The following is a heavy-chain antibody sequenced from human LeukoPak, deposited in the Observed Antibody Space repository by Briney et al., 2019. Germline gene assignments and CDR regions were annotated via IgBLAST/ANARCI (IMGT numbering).Heavy chain of an antibody. CDR3: AREREGYFDY. CDR2: ISYDGSNK. J-gene: IGHJ4*02. Sequence: GGSLRLSCAASGFTFSSYAMHWVRQAPGKGLEWVAVISYDGSNKYYADSVKGRFTISRDNSKNTLYLQMNSLRAEDTAVYYCAREREGYFDYWGQGTLVTVSS. V-gene: IGHV3-30-3*01. CDR1: GFTFSSYA.